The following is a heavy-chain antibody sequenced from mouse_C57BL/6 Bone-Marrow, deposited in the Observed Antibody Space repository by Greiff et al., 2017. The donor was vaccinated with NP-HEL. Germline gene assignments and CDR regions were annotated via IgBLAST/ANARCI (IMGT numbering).Heavy chain of an antibody. Sequence: VQLVESGPELVKPGASVKISCKASGYAFSSSWMNWVKQRPGKGLEWIGRIYPGDGDTNYNGKFKGKATLTADKSSSTAYMQLSSLTSEDSAVYFCARGGVVGDAMDYWGQGTSVTVSS. CDR2: IYPGDGDT. CDR3: ARGGVVGDAMDY. J-gene: IGHJ4*01. V-gene: IGHV1-82*01. D-gene: IGHD1-1*01. CDR1: GYAFSSSW.